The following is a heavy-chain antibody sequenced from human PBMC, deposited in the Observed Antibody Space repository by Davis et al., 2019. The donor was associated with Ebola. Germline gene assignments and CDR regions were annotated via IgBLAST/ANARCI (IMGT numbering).Heavy chain of an antibody. Sequence: MPSETLSLTCTVSGYSVSSSYYWGWIRQPPGKGLVWLGIIYHGGSAYYNPSLKSRITISVDTSKSQFSLKLTSVTAADTAIYYCARGGASSQPLDYWGQGTLVTVSS. CDR1: GYSVSSSYY. J-gene: IGHJ4*02. D-gene: IGHD6-6*01. V-gene: IGHV4-38-2*02. CDR3: ARGGASSQPLDY. CDR2: IYHGGSA.